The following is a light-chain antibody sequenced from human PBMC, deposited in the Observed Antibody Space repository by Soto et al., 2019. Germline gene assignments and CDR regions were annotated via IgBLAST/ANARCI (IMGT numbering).Light chain of an antibody. CDR3: QQLNSYPRT. CDR2: AAF. Sequence: DIQLTQSPSFLSASVGDRVTITCRASQGIRSYLAWYQQKPGKAPKLLIHAAFTLQTGVPSRFSGSGSGTEFTLTISSLQPEDFATYYCQQLNSYPRTFGPGTKVDIK. CDR1: QGIRSY. J-gene: IGKJ3*01. V-gene: IGKV1-9*01.